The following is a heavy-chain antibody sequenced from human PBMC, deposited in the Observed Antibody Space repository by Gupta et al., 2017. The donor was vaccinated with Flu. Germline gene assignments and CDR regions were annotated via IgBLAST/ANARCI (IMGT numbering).Heavy chain of an antibody. D-gene: IGHD4-11*01. CDR1: NASLSGSY. V-gene: IGHV4-34*01. J-gene: IGHJ5*02. CDR3: TRLGGFTVGYNWFDP. CDR2: IDHSGGT. Sequence: QVQLQRWGAGLLKPSETLSLTCAVYNASLSGSYWSWIRQPPGKGPEWIGEIDHSGGTNYNPSLKSPVTMSVDTSKNQFSLNLASVTAADTAIYVCTRLGGFTVGYNWFDPWGQGTLVTVSS.